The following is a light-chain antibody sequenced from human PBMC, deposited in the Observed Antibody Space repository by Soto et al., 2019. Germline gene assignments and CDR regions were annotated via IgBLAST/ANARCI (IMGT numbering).Light chain of an antibody. CDR3: QAWDGTSVV. Sequence: SYELTQPPSVSVSPGQTASITCSGDKLGDTYACWYQQKPGQSPVLVIYQDTKWPSGIPERFSGSNSGNTASLTISGTQAMDEADYYCQAWDGTSVVFGGGTKLTVL. V-gene: IGLV3-1*01. CDR2: QDT. J-gene: IGLJ2*01. CDR1: KLGDTY.